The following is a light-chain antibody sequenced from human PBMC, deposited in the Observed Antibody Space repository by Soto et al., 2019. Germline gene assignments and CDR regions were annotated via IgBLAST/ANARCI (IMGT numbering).Light chain of an antibody. Sequence: VVTPGPTSRCLSPGARATLSCMASQSVSSYLGWYQHKPGQAPRLLIYDVSNRAPGIPDRFSGDGAGTDFTLTITRLEPEDFAVYYCQPYGSSVTFGGGTKVDIK. CDR3: QPYGSSVT. J-gene: IGKJ4*01. V-gene: IGKV3-20*01. CDR1: QSVSSY. CDR2: DVS.